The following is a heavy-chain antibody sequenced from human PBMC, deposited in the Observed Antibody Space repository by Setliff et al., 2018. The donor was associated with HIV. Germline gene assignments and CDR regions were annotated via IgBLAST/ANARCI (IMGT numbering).Heavy chain of an antibody. J-gene: IGHJ4*02. CDR1: DQLISSGNY. CDR2: VYDSGNT. D-gene: IGHD3-9*01. V-gene: IGHV4-38-2*01. CDR3: ARGQLRYLANDYYFDY. Sequence: LSLTCAIPDQLISSGNYWGWIRQPPGRGLEWIGSVYDSGNTYYKPALESRAAISLDTSMNQFSLKLSSVTAANTAVYYCARGQLRYLANDYYFDYWGQGTLVTVSS.